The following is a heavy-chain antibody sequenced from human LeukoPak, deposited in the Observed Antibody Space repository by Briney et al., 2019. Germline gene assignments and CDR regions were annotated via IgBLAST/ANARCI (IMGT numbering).Heavy chain of an antibody. J-gene: IGHJ4*02. Sequence: GGSLRLSCAASGFTFTSYSMNWVRQAPGKGLEWVSTISGGGGSTYYADSVKGRFTISRDNAKNSVYLQMNSLRAEDTAVYYCARIWDGYSGSDYWGQGTLVTVSS. V-gene: IGHV3-23*01. CDR1: GFTFTSYS. D-gene: IGHD1-26*01. CDR2: ISGGGGST. CDR3: ARIWDGYSGSDY.